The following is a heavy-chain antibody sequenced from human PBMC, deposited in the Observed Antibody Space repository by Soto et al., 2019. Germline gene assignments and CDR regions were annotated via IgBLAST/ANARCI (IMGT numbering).Heavy chain of an antibody. CDR3: VKDSNYYGVDV. CDR1: GFTFDDYA. J-gene: IGHJ6*02. V-gene: IGHV3-9*01. Sequence: SLRLSCAVSGFTFDDYAMHWVRQAPGKGLEWVSGISWNSGVTAYADSVKGRFTISRDNAKNSLSLQMNSLRGDDTALYYCVKDSNYYGVDVWGQGTTVTVSS. CDR2: ISWNSGVT.